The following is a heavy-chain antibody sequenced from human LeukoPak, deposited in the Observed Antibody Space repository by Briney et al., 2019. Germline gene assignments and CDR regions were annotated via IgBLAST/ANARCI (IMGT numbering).Heavy chain of an antibody. Sequence: PSETLSLTCTVSGGSLSSYYWSWLRQPAGQGLEWIGRIYTSGSTNYNPSLTSRVTMSVDTSKNQFSLKLSSVTAADTAVYYCARGSGWYTIWYFDLWGRGTLITVSS. CDR2: IYTSGST. D-gene: IGHD6-19*01. CDR1: GGSLSSYY. CDR3: ARGSGWYTIWYFDL. J-gene: IGHJ2*01. V-gene: IGHV4-4*07.